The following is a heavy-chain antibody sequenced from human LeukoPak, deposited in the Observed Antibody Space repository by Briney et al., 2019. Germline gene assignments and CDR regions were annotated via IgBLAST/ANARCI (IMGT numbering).Heavy chain of an antibody. Sequence: SETLSLTCTVSGGSISSYYWSWIRQPPGKGLEWIGYIYYSGSTNYNPSLKSRVTISVDTSKNQFSLKLSSVTAADTAVYYCARTNSGSYYDWGQGTLVTVSS. J-gene: IGHJ4*02. CDR3: ARTNSGSYYD. V-gene: IGHV4-59*01. D-gene: IGHD1-26*01. CDR2: IYYSGST. CDR1: GGSISSYY.